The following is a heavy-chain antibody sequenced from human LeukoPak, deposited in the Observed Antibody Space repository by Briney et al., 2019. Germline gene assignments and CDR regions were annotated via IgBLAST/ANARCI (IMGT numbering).Heavy chain of an antibody. CDR1: GGSIRSYY. Sequence: KPSETLSLTCTVSGGSIRSYYWSWIRQPAGKGLEWIGRIYTSGSTNYNPSLKSRVTISVDKSKNQFSLKLSSVTAADTAVYYCARDLEYSSSVRRYYYYYMDVWGKGTTVTVSS. CDR3: ARDLEYSSSVRRYYYYYMDV. CDR2: IYTSGST. D-gene: IGHD6-6*01. J-gene: IGHJ6*03. V-gene: IGHV4-4*07.